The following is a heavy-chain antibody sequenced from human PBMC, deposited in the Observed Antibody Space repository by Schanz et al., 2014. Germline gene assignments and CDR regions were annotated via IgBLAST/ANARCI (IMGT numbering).Heavy chain of an antibody. CDR3: VSRYTSGF. Sequence: DVQLVESGGGLVQPGGSLRLACAASRFTFSNYWVGWVRQAPGKGLESVASINNDGSQKSYVDSVKGRFAVSRDNPKNSLYLQMNCLRVEDPAVYCCVSRYTSGFWGQGTRVTVSS. J-gene: IGHJ4*02. D-gene: IGHD6-25*01. CDR2: INNDGSQK. CDR1: RFTFSNYW. V-gene: IGHV3-7*01.